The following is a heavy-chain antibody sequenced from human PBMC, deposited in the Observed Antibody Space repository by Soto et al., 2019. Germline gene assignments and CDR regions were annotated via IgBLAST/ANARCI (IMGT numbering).Heavy chain of an antibody. CDR2: ISGSGDST. CDR3: AKAHDYGDYRAYGMDV. J-gene: IGHJ6*02. CDR1: GFTFSSYA. D-gene: IGHD4-17*01. Sequence: GGSLRLSCAASGFTFSSYAMSWVRQAPGKGLEWVSTISGSGDSTYYADSVKGRFTISRDNSKSTLSLQMNSLRAEDTAVYFCAKAHDYGDYRAYGMDVWGQGTTVTVSS. V-gene: IGHV3-23*01.